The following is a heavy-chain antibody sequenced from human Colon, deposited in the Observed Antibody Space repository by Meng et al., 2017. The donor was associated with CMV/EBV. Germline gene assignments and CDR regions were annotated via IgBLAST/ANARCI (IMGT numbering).Heavy chain of an antibody. Sequence: GGSLRLSCAASGFTFHVYEMTWVRQAPGKGLEWVSYISGSGSTIDYADSVKGRFTISRDNAKNSLYLQMNSLRAEDTALYYCARVGRMVTFEGAIVTLYHWGQGTLVTVSS. CDR3: ARVGRMVTFEGAIVTLYH. CDR2: ISGSGSTI. CDR1: GFTFHVYE. V-gene: IGHV3-48*03. D-gene: IGHD3-16*02. J-gene: IGHJ5*02.